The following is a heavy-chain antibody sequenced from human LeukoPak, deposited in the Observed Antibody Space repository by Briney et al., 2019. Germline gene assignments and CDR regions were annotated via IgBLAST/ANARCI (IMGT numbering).Heavy chain of an antibody. J-gene: IGHJ5*02. Sequence: SETLSLTCIVSGGSISSSTYYWGWIRQPPGRGLEWIGSIYHSGSTYYNPSLKSRVTISVDTSKSQFSLRLSSLTAADTALYYCARIPSRISWFDPWGQGTLVTVSS. CDR3: ARIPSRISWFDP. D-gene: IGHD1-14*01. CDR2: IYHSGST. V-gene: IGHV4-39*07. CDR1: GGSISSSTYY.